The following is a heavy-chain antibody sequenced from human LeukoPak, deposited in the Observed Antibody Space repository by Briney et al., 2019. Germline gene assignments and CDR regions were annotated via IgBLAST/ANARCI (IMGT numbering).Heavy chain of an antibody. CDR1: GGSFSGYY. Sequence: SETLSLTCAVCGGSFSGYYWSWIRQPPGKGLEWIGEINHSGSTNYNPSLKSRVTISVDTSKNQFSLKLSSVTAADTAVYYCASGGWLPFDYWGQGTLLIVSS. V-gene: IGHV4-34*01. CDR2: INHSGST. CDR3: ASGGWLPFDY. J-gene: IGHJ4*02. D-gene: IGHD3-22*01.